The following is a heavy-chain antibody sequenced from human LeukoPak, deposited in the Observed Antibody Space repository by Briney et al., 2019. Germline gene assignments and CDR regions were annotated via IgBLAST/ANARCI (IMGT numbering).Heavy chain of an antibody. CDR3: AKDFCSGSSCYIFDY. CDR1: GFTFSSYC. CDR2: IRFDGGNK. V-gene: IGHV3-30*02. Sequence: GGSLRLSCAASGFTFSSYCMNWVRQAPGKGLEWVSFIRFDGGNKFYADSVKGRFIISRDNTKNTLYLQMNTLRAEDTAVYYCAKDFCSGSSCYIFDYWGQGTLVTVSS. J-gene: IGHJ4*02. D-gene: IGHD2-15*01.